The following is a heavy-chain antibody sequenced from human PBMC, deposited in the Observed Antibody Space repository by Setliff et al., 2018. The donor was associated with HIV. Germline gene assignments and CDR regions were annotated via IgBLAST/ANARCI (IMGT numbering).Heavy chain of an antibody. Sequence: GESLKISCKGSGYNFTIYWIGWVRQMPGKGLEWMGIIYPGDSDTRYSPSFQGQVTISADKSISTAYLQWSSLKASDTAMYYCARGARGSSWPYNWFDPWGQGTLVTVSS. CDR1: GYNFTIYW. CDR3: ARGARGSSWPYNWFDP. J-gene: IGHJ5*02. D-gene: IGHD6-13*01. CDR2: IYPGDSDT. V-gene: IGHV5-51*01.